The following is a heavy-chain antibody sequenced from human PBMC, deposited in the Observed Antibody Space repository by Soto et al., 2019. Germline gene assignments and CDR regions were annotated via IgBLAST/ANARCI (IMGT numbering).Heavy chain of an antibody. Sequence: QVQLVESGGGVVQPGRSLRLSCAASGFTFSSYAMHWVRQAPGKGLEWVAVISYDGSNKYYADSVKGRFTISRDNSKNTLYLQMNSLSAEDTAVYYCERAHSVVHRAFDIWGQGTMFTFAS. CDR3: ERAHSVVHRAFDI. CDR1: GFTFSSYA. D-gene: IGHD2-15*01. V-gene: IGHV3-30-3*01. CDR2: ISYDGSNK. J-gene: IGHJ3*02.